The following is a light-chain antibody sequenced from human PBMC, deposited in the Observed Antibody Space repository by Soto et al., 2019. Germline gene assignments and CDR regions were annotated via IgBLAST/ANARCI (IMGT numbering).Light chain of an antibody. CDR3: SSYAGSNHYV. V-gene: IGLV2-8*01. Sequence: QSARTQPPSASGSPGQSVTISCTGTSSDVGGYNYVSWYQQHPGKAPKLMIYEVSKRPSGVPDRFSGSKSGNTASLTVSGLQAEDETDYYCSSYAGSNHYVFGTGTKVTV. CDR1: SSDVGGYNY. J-gene: IGLJ1*01. CDR2: EVS.